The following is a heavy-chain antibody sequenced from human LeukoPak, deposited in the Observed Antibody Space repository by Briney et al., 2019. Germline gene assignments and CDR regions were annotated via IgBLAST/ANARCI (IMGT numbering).Heavy chain of an antibody. Sequence: SETLSLTCTVSGGSIITSNYYWGGIRQSPGKGLEWIGIMHYSGSTYYNPSLKSRVSISVDTSKNQFSLKLSSVTAADTAVYYCANYDSSRGCFDPWGQGTLVTVSS. J-gene: IGHJ5*02. D-gene: IGHD3-22*01. V-gene: IGHV4-39*01. CDR3: ANYDSSRGCFDP. CDR2: MHYSGST. CDR1: GGSIITSNYY.